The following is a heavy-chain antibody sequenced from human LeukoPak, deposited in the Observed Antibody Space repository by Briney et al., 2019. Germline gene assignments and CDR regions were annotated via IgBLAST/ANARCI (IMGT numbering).Heavy chain of an antibody. CDR1: GYTFTSYD. Sequence: ASVKVSCKASGYTFTSYDINWVRQAPGQGLEWMGWINPNSGGTNYAQKVQGRVTMTRDTSISTAYMELSRLRSDDTAVYYCARGWGYDSSGNYWGYWGQGTLVTVSS. J-gene: IGHJ4*02. CDR3: ARGWGYDSSGNYWGY. D-gene: IGHD3-22*01. CDR2: INPNSGGT. V-gene: IGHV1-2*02.